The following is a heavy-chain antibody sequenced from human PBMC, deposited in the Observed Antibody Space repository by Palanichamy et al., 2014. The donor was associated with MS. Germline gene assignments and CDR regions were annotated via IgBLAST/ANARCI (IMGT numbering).Heavy chain of an antibody. Sequence: QVQLVESGGGVVQPGRSLRLSCAASGFTFSNYEIHWVRQAPGKGLEWVAVISYDGSKKYYADSVKGRFTVPRDSSKNTLYLQMSSLRPEDTAVYYCAKEGRIAVTGTPLDYWGQGTLVTISS. J-gene: IGHJ4*02. D-gene: IGHD6-19*01. CDR2: ISYDGSKK. CDR1: GFTFSNYE. V-gene: IGHV3-30-3*01. CDR3: AKEGRIAVTGTPLDY.